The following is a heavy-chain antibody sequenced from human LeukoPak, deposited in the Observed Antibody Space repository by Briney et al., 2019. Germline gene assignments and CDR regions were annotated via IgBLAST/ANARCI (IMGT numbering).Heavy chain of an antibody. CDR2: INPNSGGT. V-gene: IGHV1-2*02. J-gene: IGHJ4*02. CDR1: GYTFTGYY. CDR3: ARVSTMVTTTLHY. Sequence: ASVKVSCKASGYTFTGYYMHWVRQAPGQGLEWMGWINPNSGGTNYAQKFQGRVTMTRDTSISTAYMELSRLRSDDTAVYYCARVSTMVTTTLHYWGQGTLVTVSS. D-gene: IGHD4-17*01.